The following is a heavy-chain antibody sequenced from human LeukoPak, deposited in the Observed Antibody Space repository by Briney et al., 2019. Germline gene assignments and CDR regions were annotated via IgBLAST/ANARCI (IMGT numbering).Heavy chain of an antibody. V-gene: IGHV3-20*03. CDR3: ARSYDFWRDFDY. CDR2: INWNGGST. J-gene: IGHJ4*02. Sequence: FGINWNGGSTGYADSVNARFTISRDNAKNSLYLQMNSLRAEDTALYYCARSYDFWRDFDYWGQGTLVTVSS. D-gene: IGHD3-3*01.